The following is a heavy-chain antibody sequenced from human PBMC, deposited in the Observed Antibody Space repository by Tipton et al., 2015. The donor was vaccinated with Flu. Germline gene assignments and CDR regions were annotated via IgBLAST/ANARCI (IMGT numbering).Heavy chain of an antibody. CDR3: AGSSTSGQRGLDY. Sequence: TLSLTCTVSGGSISSYYWSWIRQPAGKGLEWIGRISPNGNTNYNPSFKSRVTMSVDTSKSQFSLNVTSVTAAVTAVSYCAGSSTSGQRGLDYWGQGPLVTFSS. D-gene: IGHD3-10*01. V-gene: IGHV4-4*07. J-gene: IGHJ4*02. CDR2: ISPNGNT. CDR1: GGSISSYY.